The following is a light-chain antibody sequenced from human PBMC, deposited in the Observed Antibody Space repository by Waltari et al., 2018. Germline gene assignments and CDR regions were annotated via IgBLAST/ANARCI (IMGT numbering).Light chain of an antibody. CDR3: SSCASTIPLGV. V-gene: IGLV2-14*03. CDR2: DVN. J-gene: IGLJ3*02. CDR1: SYDVGGYNY. Sequence: SALTQPASVSGATGQSINIPCTGISYDVGGYNYDSWYQQHTGKAPKHVIYDVNNPTSGISYRFSGSKSVDTASLTISGLQPEDDADYYCSSCASTIPLGVFGGGTKLTVL.